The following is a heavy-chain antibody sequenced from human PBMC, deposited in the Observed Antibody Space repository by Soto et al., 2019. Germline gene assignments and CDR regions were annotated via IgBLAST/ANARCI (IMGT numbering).Heavy chain of an antibody. D-gene: IGHD5-12*01. Sequence: QVQLVHSGAEVKKPGSSVKVSCKASGGTFSSYTISWVRQAPGQGLEWMGRIIPILGIANYAQKFQGRVTITADKSTRTAYMALSSLRSEDTAVYYCARGIVATRHFDYWGQGTLVTVSS. CDR3: ARGIVATRHFDY. J-gene: IGHJ4*02. V-gene: IGHV1-69*02. CDR2: IIPILGIA. CDR1: GGTFSSYT.